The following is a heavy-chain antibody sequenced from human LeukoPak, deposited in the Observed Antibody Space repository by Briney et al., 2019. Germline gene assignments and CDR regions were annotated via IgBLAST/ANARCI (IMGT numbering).Heavy chain of an antibody. Sequence: SETLSLTCAVCGGSFSGYYWSWIRRPPGKGLEWIGEINHSGSTNYNPSLKSRVTISVDTSKNQFSLKLSSVTAADTAVYYCARGLSARTFDYWGQGTLVTVSS. CDR1: GGSFSGYY. CDR2: INHSGST. J-gene: IGHJ4*02. CDR3: ARGLSARTFDY. D-gene: IGHD3-16*01. V-gene: IGHV4-34*01.